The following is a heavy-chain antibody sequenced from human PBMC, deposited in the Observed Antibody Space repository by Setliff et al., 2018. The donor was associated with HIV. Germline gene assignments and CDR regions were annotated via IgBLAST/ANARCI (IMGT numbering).Heavy chain of an antibody. J-gene: IGHJ4*02. D-gene: IGHD2-8*02. V-gene: IGHV4-34*01. Sequence: SSETLSLTCVVCGGSFIDYYWGCIRQPPEKGLEWIGDINHSGSANCNPSLKSRVTISVDTSKSQFSLKLTSVTAADTAVYYCARGSYETGGNPTATFDYWGQGVLVTVSS. CDR2: INHSGSA. CDR3: ARGSYETGGNPTATFDY. CDR1: GGSFIDYY.